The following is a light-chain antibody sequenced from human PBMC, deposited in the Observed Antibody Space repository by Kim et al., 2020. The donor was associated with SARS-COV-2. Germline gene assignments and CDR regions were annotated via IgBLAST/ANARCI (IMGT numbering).Light chain of an antibody. J-gene: IGLJ2*01. CDR3: SSYTSSSTLVV. Sequence: QSITISCTGTSTNVGGYYYVPWYQHHPGKAPKLMIYDVSNRPSGVSNRFSGSKSGNTASLTISGLQAEDEADYYCSSYTSSSTLVVFGGGTQLTVL. CDR1: STNVGGYYY. CDR2: DVS. V-gene: IGLV2-14*03.